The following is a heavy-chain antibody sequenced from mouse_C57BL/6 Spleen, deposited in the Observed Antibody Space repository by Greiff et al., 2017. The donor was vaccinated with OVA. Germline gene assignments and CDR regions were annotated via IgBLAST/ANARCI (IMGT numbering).Heavy chain of an antibody. CDR3: TTHYDYDGAWFAY. V-gene: IGHV14-4*01. D-gene: IGHD2-4*01. Sequence: EVKLVESGAELVRPGASVKLSCTASGFNIKDDYMHWVKQRPEQGLEWIGWIDPENGDTEYASKFQGKATITADTSSNTAYLQLSSLTSEDTAVYYCTTHYDYDGAWFAYWGQGTLVTVSA. CDR2: IDPENGDT. CDR1: GFNIKDDY. J-gene: IGHJ3*01.